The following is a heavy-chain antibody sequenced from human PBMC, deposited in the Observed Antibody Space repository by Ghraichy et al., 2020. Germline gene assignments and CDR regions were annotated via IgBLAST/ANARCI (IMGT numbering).Heavy chain of an antibody. Sequence: GGSLRLSCAASGFTFSSYSMNWVRQAPGKGLEWVSSISSSSSYIYYADSVKGRFTISRDNAKNSLYLQMNSLRAEDTAVYYCARGRGAWGGNDAFDIWGQGTMVTVSS. V-gene: IGHV3-21*01. J-gene: IGHJ3*02. CDR3: ARGRGAWGGNDAFDI. D-gene: IGHD2-21*01. CDR2: ISSSSSYI. CDR1: GFTFSSYS.